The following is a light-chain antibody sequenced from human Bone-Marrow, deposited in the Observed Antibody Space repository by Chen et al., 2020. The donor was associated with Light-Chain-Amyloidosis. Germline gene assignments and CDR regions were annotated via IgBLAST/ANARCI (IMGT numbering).Light chain of an antibody. CDR1: QSVSTN. CDR3: QQYNNWPRT. CDR2: GVS. Sequence: EIVMTQSPATLPVSPGERVTLSCRASQSVSTNLAWFQQKPGQAPRLLIYGVSTRLTGIPARLSGSGSGTEFNLTISSLQSEDFAVYYCQQYNNWPRTFGQGTKVEVK. V-gene: IGKV3-15*01. J-gene: IGKJ1*01.